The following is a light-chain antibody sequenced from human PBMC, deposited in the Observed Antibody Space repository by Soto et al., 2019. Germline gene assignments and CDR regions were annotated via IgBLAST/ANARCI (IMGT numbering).Light chain of an antibody. J-gene: IGLJ1*01. V-gene: IGLV1-44*01. CDR3: AAWDDGLNGYV. CDR2: TNN. CDR1: SSNIGSNS. Sequence: VLTQPPSASGTPGQRVTISCSGSSSNIGSNSVNWYQQLPGTAPKLLIYTNNQRPSGVPDRFSGSKSGTSASLAIIGLQSEDEADYYCAAWDDGLNGYVFGTGTKVTVL.